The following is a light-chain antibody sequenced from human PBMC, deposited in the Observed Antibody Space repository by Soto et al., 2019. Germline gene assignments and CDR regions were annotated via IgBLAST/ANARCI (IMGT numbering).Light chain of an antibody. CDR2: ETS. V-gene: IGKV1-33*01. J-gene: IGKJ1*01. Sequence: DIQMTQSPSSLSASVGDRVTITCQASQDISNYLNWYQQKPGKAPKLLIYETSILYTEVPSRFSGSGSGTDFTLTISSLQPDDIGTYYCQQYSTFWTFGQGTKVDIK. CDR3: QQYSTFWT. CDR1: QDISNY.